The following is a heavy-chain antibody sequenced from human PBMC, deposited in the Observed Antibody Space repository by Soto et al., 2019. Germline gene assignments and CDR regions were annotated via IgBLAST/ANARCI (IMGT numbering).Heavy chain of an antibody. V-gene: IGHV3-23*01. J-gene: IGHJ4*02. CDR2: ISGSGGST. Sequence: PGGSLRLSCAASGFTFSSYARSWVRQAPGKGLEWVSAISGSGGSTYYADSVKGRFTISRDNSKNTLYLQMNSLRAEDTAVYYCAKDRDDCSSTSCYDGFDYWGQGTLVTVS. D-gene: IGHD2-2*01. CDR3: AKDRDDCSSTSCYDGFDY. CDR1: GFTFSSYA.